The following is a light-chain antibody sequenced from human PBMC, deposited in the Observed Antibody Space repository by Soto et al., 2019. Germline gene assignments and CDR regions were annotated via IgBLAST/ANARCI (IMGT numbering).Light chain of an antibody. CDR3: CSYAGSRAYDVV. CDR2: EGS. V-gene: IGLV2-23*01. Sequence: QSALTQPASVSGSPGQSITISCTGTSSDVGSYNLVSWYQQHPGKAPKLMIYEGSKRPSGVSNRFSASKSGNTASLTISGLQAEDEADYYCCSYAGSRAYDVVFGGGTQLTVL. CDR1: SSDVGSYNL. J-gene: IGLJ2*01.